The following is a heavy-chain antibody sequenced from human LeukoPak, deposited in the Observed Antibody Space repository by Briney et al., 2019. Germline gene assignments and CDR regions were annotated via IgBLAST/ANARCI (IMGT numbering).Heavy chain of an antibody. Sequence: SETLSLTCGVSGGAISNTNWWNWVRQPPGKGLEWIGEIHYSGSTHYDPSLKSRVIISLDKSNNHFSLKLSSVTAADTAMYYCAREGYCSGGSCRKNPPPNWFDPWGQGTLVTVSS. V-gene: IGHV4-4*02. CDR1: GGAISNTNW. J-gene: IGHJ5*02. D-gene: IGHD2-15*01. CDR2: IHYSGST. CDR3: AREGYCSGGSCRKNPPPNWFDP.